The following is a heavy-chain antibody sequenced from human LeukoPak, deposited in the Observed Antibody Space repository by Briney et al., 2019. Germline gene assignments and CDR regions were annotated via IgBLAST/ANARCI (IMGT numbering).Heavy chain of an antibody. Sequence: ASVKVSCKASGYTFTEYFIHWVRQAPGQGLEWMGWINPTSGGTNYAQKFQGRVTMTRVTSISTAYMDLRSLGSGDTAVYYCARVWNDVFNDYYYYGMDVWGQGTTVTVSS. CDR2: INPTSGGT. J-gene: IGHJ6*02. V-gene: IGHV1-2*02. CDR3: ARVWNDVFNDYYYYGMDV. D-gene: IGHD1-1*01. CDR1: GYTFTEYF.